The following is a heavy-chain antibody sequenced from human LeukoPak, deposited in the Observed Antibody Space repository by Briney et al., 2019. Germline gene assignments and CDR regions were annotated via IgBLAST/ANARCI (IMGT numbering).Heavy chain of an antibody. CDR1: GGSISSGGYY. CDR2: IYHSGST. D-gene: IGHD1-7*01. Sequence: PSETLSLTCTVSGGSISSGGYYWSWIRQPPGKGLEWIGYIYHSGSTYYNPSLKSRVTISVDTSKNQFSLKLSSVTAADTAVYYCASAYNWNYLREPPRSMDVWGKGTTVTVSS. J-gene: IGHJ6*03. CDR3: ASAYNWNYLREPPRSMDV. V-gene: IGHV4-30-2*01.